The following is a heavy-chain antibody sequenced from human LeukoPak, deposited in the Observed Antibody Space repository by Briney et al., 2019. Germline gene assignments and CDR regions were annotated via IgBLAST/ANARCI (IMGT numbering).Heavy chain of an antibody. J-gene: IGHJ3*02. CDR3: ASDITGTTKYAFDI. D-gene: IGHD1-14*01. Sequence: SETLSLTCTVSGGSISRYYWSWIRRPPGKGLEWIGYIYYSGSTNYNSSLKSRVTISVDTSKNQFSLKLSSVTAADTAIYYCASDITGTTKYAFDIWGQGTMVTVSS. CDR1: GGSISRYY. V-gene: IGHV4-59*08. CDR2: IYYSGST.